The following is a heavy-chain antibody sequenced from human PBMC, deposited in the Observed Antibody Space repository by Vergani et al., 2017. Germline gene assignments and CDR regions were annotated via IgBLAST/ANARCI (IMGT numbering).Heavy chain of an antibody. CDR3: AREGRGCXSTSCYDYYYYMDV. Sequence: QVQLVQSAAEVKKPGSSVKVSCKASGGTFSSYAISWVRQAPGPGLEWMGGIIPIFGTANYAQKFQGRVTITADESTSTAYMELSSLRSEDTAVYYCAREGRGCXSTSCYDYYYYMDVWGKGTTVTVSS. J-gene: IGHJ6*03. CDR1: GGTFSSYA. CDR2: IIPIFGTA. D-gene: IGHD2-2*01. V-gene: IGHV1-69*01.